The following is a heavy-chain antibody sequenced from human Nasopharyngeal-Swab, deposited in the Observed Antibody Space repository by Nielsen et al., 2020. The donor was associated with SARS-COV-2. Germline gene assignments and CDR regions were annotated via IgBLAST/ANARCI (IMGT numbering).Heavy chain of an antibody. CDR3: ANAGDYGGTPGPY. CDR1: GGTFSSYA. D-gene: IGHD4-23*01. J-gene: IGHJ4*02. Sequence: SVKVSCKDSGGTFSSYAISWVRQAPGQGLAWMGGIIPIFGTANYAQKFQGRVTITADESTSTAYMELSRLGSEDTAVYYCANAGDYGGTPGPYWGQGTLVTVSS. V-gene: IGHV1-69*13. CDR2: IIPIFGTA.